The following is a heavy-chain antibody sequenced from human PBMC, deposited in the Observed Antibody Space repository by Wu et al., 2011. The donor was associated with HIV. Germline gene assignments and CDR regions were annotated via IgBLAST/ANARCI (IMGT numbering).Heavy chain of an antibody. J-gene: IGHJ6*03. CDR1: GGTFSRHA. CDR2: MNPNSGDT. Sequence: KVSCKASGGTFSRHAISWVRQAPGQGLEWMGWMNPNSGDTGYAQKFQGRVTMTRNTSISTAYMELRSLRSDDTAVYYCARVHGYSSSWAIYYYYYMDVWGKGTTVTVSS. D-gene: IGHD6-13*01. CDR3: ARVHGYSSSWAIYYYYYMDV. V-gene: IGHV1-8*01.